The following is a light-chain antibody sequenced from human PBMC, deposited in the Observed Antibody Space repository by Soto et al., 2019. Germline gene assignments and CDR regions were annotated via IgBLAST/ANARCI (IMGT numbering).Light chain of an antibody. CDR2: GAS. CDR3: QQYGGSPIT. J-gene: IGKJ5*01. Sequence: EVVLTQSPGALSLSPGERATLSCRASQSVTNYLAWYRQRPGQAPRLLIHGASNRATGIPDRFSGSGPGTEFTLTISRLEPEDFALYYCQQYGGSPITFGQGTRLEIK. V-gene: IGKV3-20*01. CDR1: QSVTNY.